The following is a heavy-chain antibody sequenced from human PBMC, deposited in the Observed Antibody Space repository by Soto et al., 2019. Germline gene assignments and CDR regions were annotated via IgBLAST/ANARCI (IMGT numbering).Heavy chain of an antibody. D-gene: IGHD3-3*01. Sequence: TSVKVSCKTSGYTFTSYGISWVRQAPGQGLEWMGWISAYNGNTNYAQKLQGRVTITADKSTSTAYMELSSLRSEDTAVYYCARRGDFWSGYPEPHYGMDVWGQGTTVTVSS. V-gene: IGHV1-18*01. CDR1: GYTFTSYG. CDR3: ARRGDFWSGYPEPHYGMDV. J-gene: IGHJ6*02. CDR2: ISAYNGNT.